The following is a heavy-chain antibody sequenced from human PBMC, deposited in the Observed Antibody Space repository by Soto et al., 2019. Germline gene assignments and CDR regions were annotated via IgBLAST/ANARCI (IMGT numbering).Heavy chain of an antibody. J-gene: IGHJ4*02. CDR2: MNPIIGNT. V-gene: IGHV1-8*01. D-gene: IGHD3-10*01. Sequence: ASVKVSCKASGYTFTSYDINWVRQATGQGLEWMGWMNPIIGNTGYAQKFQGRVTMTSNTSISTAYMELSSLRSEDTAVYYCARGASYGSGQSATALDYWGQGTLVTVSS. CDR1: GYTFTSYD. CDR3: ARGASYGSGQSATALDY.